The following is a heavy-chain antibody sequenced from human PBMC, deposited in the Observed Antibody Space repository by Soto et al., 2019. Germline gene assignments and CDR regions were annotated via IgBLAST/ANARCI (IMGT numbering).Heavy chain of an antibody. CDR1: GGTFSSYA. CDR3: ARDSRQQLVHHDAFDI. CDR2: IIPIFGTA. V-gene: IGHV1-69*12. J-gene: IGHJ3*02. Sequence: QVQLVQSGAEVKKPGSSVKVSCKASGGTFSSYAISWVRQAPGQGLEWMGGIIPIFGTANYAQKFQGRVTIPADESTSTAYMELSSLRSEDTAVYYCARDSRQQLVHHDAFDIWGQGTMVTVSS. D-gene: IGHD6-13*01.